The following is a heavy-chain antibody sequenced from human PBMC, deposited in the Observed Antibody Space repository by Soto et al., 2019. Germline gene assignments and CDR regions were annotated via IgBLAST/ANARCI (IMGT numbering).Heavy chain of an antibody. V-gene: IGHV3-30-3*01. Sequence: GGSLRPSCAASCFTFSSYAMHGVRQAKGKGLEWVAVISYDGSNKYYEDYVKGRFTISRDNSKNTMYLQMNSMRAEDTAVYYCAREDIVLMYGMEVWGPGTTVTLSS. CDR2: ISYDGSNK. J-gene: IGHJ6*01. CDR3: AREDIVLMYGMEV. CDR1: CFTFSSYA. D-gene: IGHD2-8*01.